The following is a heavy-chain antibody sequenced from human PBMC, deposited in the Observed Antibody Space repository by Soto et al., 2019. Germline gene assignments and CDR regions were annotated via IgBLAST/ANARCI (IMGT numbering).Heavy chain of an antibody. D-gene: IGHD2-15*01. CDR3: ARDQYCSGGGCYAVGDFQL. Sequence: EVQLVESGGGLVQPGGSLRLSCAASGFTFSNYWMSWVRQAPGKGLEWVANIKQDGSGKYYVDSVKGRFTISRDNAKNSLNLHMNRLSAEDTAVFYCARDQYCSGGGCYAVGDFQLWGQGTLVTVSS. J-gene: IGHJ1*01. V-gene: IGHV3-7*04. CDR2: IKQDGSGK. CDR1: GFTFSNYW.